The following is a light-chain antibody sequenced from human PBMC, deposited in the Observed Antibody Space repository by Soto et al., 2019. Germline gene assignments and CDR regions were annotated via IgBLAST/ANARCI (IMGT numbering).Light chain of an antibody. CDR2: DGS. J-gene: IGLJ3*02. Sequence: QSALTQPASVSGSPGQSITISCTGTSANVGTYNLVSWYQQHPGKAPKLIIYDGSKRPSGVSTRFSGSKSGNTASLTISGLQAEDEADYYCSSYTTSSTWVFGGGTKLTVL. V-gene: IGLV2-14*02. CDR3: SSYTTSSTWV. CDR1: SANVGTYNL.